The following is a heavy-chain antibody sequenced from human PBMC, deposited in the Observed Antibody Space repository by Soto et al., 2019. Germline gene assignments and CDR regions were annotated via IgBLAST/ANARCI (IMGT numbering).Heavy chain of an antibody. V-gene: IGHV3-23*01. D-gene: IGHD1-7*01. CDR3: AKDWCSGTTWYCLEN. J-gene: IGHJ4*02. Sequence: EVPLLESGGGLVQPGGSLRLSCAASGFTFSSYAMSWVRQAPGKGLEWVSSVSGSSGSKSYADSVKGRFTISRDNSKSTVYLQMNSLRAEDTAVYFCAKDWCSGTTWYCLENWGQGTLVTVSS. CDR1: GFTFSSYA. CDR2: VSGSSGSK.